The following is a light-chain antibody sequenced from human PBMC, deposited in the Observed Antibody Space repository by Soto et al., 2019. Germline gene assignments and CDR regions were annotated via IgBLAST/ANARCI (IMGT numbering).Light chain of an antibody. CDR2: GAS. Sequence: EIGMTQSPATLSVSPGERATLSCRASQSVSSNLAWYQQKPGQAPRLLIYGASTRATGIPARFSGSGSGTEFTLTISSLQSEDFAVYYCQQYNNWPETFGQGTNVDIK. V-gene: IGKV3-15*01. CDR1: QSVSSN. J-gene: IGKJ1*01. CDR3: QQYNNWPET.